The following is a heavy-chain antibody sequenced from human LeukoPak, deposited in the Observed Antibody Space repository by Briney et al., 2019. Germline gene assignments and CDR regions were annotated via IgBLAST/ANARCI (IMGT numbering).Heavy chain of an antibody. V-gene: IGHV1-46*01. CDR2: INPSGGST. J-gene: IGHJ4*02. Sequence: ASVKVSCNASGYTFTSYYMHWVRQAPGQGLEWMGIINPSGGSTSYAQKFQGRVTMTRDTSTSTAYMELRSLRSDDTAVYYCARESGYSSSWYVNYFDYWGQGTLVTVSS. D-gene: IGHD6-13*01. CDR1: GYTFTSYY. CDR3: ARESGYSSSWYVNYFDY.